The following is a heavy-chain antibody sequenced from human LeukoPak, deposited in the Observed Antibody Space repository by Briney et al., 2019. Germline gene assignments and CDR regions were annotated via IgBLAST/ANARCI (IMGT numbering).Heavy chain of an antibody. J-gene: IGHJ5*02. D-gene: IGHD5-18*01. CDR1: GGTFSSYA. CDR2: IIPIFGTA. V-gene: IGHV1-69*06. Sequence: ASVKVSCKASGGTFSSYAISWVRQAPGQGLEWMGGIIPIFGTANYAQKLQGRVTITADKSTSTAYMELSSLRSEDTAVYYCAREDGYSYGSSYDWFDPWGQGTLVTVSS. CDR3: AREDGYSYGSSYDWFDP.